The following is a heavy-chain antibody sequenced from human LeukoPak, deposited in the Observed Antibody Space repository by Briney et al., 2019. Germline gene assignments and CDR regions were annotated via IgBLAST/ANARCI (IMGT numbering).Heavy chain of an antibody. CDR3: ARVPDSSGYYFDY. CDR1: GGSFSAYY. D-gene: IGHD3-22*01. Sequence: PSETLSLTCAVYGGSFSAYYWRWIRQPPGKGLEWIGEINHSGSTNYNPSLKSRVTISVDTSKNRFSLKLSSVTAADTAVYYCARVPDSSGYYFDYWGQGTLVTVSS. CDR2: INHSGST. V-gene: IGHV4-34*01. J-gene: IGHJ4*02.